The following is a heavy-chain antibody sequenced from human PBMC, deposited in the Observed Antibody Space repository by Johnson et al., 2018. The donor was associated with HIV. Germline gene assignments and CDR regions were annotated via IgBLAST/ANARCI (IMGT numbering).Heavy chain of an antibody. CDR1: GFTFSRYD. J-gene: IGHJ3*01. CDR3: ARDRARDAFDV. CDR2: IGTAGDT. Sequence: VQLVESGGGLVQTGGSLRLSCADSGFTFSRYDMHWVRQVTGKGLEWVSAIGTAGDTYYPGSVKGRFTVSRENANHTLYLQMNSLRAEDTAVYYCARDRARDAFDVWGQGTRVTVSS. V-gene: IGHV3-13*01.